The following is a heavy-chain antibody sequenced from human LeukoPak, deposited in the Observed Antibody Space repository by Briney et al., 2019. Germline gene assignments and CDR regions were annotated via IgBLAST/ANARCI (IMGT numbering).Heavy chain of an antibody. D-gene: IGHD1-26*01. CDR3: ARGKSRGSHIDY. J-gene: IGHJ4*02. CDR1: GGPISVDY. CDR2: IYYTGRT. V-gene: IGHV4-59*08. Sequence: SETLSLTCIVSGGPISVDYWNWIRQAPGKGLEWIGYIYYTGRTKYNPSLASRLTISIDTSKSQFSLRLTSVTAADTAVYYCARGKSRGSHIDYWGQGTLVTVSS.